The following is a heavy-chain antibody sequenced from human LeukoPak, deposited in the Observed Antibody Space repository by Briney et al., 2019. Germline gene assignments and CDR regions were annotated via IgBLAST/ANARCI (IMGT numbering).Heavy chain of an antibody. CDR3: ARDQLWLCSGGSCHPFDY. D-gene: IGHD2-15*01. J-gene: IGHJ4*02. V-gene: IGHV1-18*01. CDR2: ISAYNGNT. CDR1: GYTFTSYG. Sequence: ASVKVSCKASGYTFTSYGISWVRQAPGQGLEWMGWISAYNGNTNYAQKLQGRATMTTDTSTSTAYMELRSLRSDDTAVYYCARDQLWLCSGGSCHPFDYWGQGTLVTVSS.